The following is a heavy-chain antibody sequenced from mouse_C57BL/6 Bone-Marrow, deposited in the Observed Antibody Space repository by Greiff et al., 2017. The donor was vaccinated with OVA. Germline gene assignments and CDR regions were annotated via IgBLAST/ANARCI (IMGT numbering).Heavy chain of an antibody. Sequence: QVQLQQFGAELVKPGASVKLSCKASGYTFTEYTIHRVKQRSGQGFGWIGWFYPGRGRIKYNEKFKEKATLTAEKSSSTVYMELSRLTSENSAVYFCARHDGWYFDYWGQGTTLTVSS. CDR1: GYTFTEYT. J-gene: IGHJ2*01. V-gene: IGHV1-62-2*01. D-gene: IGHD2-2*01. CDR2: FYPGRGRI. CDR3: ARHDGWYFDY.